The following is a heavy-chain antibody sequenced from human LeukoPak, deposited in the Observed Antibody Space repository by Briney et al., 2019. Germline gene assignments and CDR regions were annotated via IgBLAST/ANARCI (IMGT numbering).Heavy chain of an antibody. J-gene: IGHJ1*01. Sequence: SETLSLTCTVSGGSIGTSYRSWIRQPPGKGLEWIGRLYNSGSTNYNPSLRSRVTISIDTSNNQFSLRMNSMTAADTAVYFCARHGRGDVEMATITVWGQGTLVTVAS. CDR1: GGSIGTSY. V-gene: IGHV4-59*08. CDR3: ARHGRGDVEMATITV. CDR2: LYNSGST. D-gene: IGHD5-24*01.